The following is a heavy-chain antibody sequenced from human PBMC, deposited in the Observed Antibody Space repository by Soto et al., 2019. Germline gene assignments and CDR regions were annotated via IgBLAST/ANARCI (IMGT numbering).Heavy chain of an antibody. V-gene: IGHV4-30-4*01. J-gene: IGHJ4*02. CDR3: ARGGEGVRGVINY. CDR2: IYYSGST. CDR1: GGSISSGDYY. Sequence: QVQLQESGPGLVKPSQTLSLTCTVSGGSISSGDYYWSSIRQPPGKGLEWIGYIYYSGSTYYNPSLKSRVTISVDTSKNQFSLKLSSVTAADTAVYYCARGGEGVRGVINYWGQGTLVTVSS. D-gene: IGHD3-10*01.